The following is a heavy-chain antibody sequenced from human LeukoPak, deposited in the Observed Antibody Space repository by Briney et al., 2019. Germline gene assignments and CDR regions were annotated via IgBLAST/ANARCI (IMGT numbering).Heavy chain of an antibody. Sequence: PETLSLTCTVSGGSISSYYWSWIRQPPGKGLEWIGYIYYSGSTNYNPSLKSRVTISVDTSKNQFSLKLSSVTAADTAVYYCAGSYRPLPYYFDYWGQGTLVTVSS. V-gene: IGHV4-59*01. CDR3: AGSYRPLPYYFDY. CDR1: GGSISSYY. CDR2: IYYSGST. D-gene: IGHD1-26*01. J-gene: IGHJ4*02.